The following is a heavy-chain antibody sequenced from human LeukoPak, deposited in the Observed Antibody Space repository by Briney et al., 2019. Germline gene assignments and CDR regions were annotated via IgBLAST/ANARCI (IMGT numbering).Heavy chain of an antibody. CDR2: IVVGSGHT. Sequence: ASVKVSCKASGFSFTTSAMQWVRQARGQRLEWIGWIVVGSGHTRYAQKFQERITITRDMSTSTAYMQLSSLRSEDTAVYYCAADHLFSGWESAYGMDVWGQGTTVTVSS. CDR1: GFSFTTSA. CDR3: AADHLFSGWESAYGMDV. J-gene: IGHJ6*02. V-gene: IGHV1-58*02. D-gene: IGHD6-19*01.